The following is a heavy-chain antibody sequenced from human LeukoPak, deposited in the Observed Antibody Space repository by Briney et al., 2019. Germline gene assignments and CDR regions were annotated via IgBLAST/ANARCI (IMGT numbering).Heavy chain of an antibody. CDR1: GFTFSNAW. CDR2: IKSKTDGGTT. Sequence: GGSLRLSCAASGFTFSNAWMSWARQAPGKGLEWVGRIKSKTDGGTTDYAAPVKGRFTISRDDSKNTQMNSLKTEDTAVYYCTTPRMVRGVRPWGFDYWGQGTLVTVSS. J-gene: IGHJ4*02. D-gene: IGHD3-10*01. CDR3: TTPRMVRGVRPWGFDY. V-gene: IGHV3-15*01.